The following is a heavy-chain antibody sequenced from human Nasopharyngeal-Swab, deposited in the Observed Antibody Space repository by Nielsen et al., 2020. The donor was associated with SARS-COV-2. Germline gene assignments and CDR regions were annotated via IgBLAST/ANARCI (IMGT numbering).Heavy chain of an antibody. CDR3: ASQERGGSGSS. CDR2: MKQDGSVK. CDR1: GFTFSSYW. Sequence: GGSLRLSCAASGFTFSSYWMSWVRQAPGKGLEWVANMKQDGSVKYYLDSVKGRFTISRDNAKNSVFLEMNSLRAEDTAVYYCASQERGGSGSSWGRGTLVTVSS. D-gene: IGHD3-10*01. J-gene: IGHJ4*02. V-gene: IGHV3-7*01.